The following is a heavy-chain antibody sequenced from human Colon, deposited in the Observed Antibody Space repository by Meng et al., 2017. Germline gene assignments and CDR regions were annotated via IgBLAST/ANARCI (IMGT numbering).Heavy chain of an antibody. V-gene: IGHV6-1*01. CDR3: ARDHGYSYGLPLDY. CDR1: GDSVSSNTDA. CDR2: TYYRSKWYN. Sequence: QVQLQQSGPGLGKPSQTLSRTSVISGDSVSSNTDAWNWIRQSPSGGLEWLGRTYYRSKWYNEYAVSVKSRMTFNADTSKNQVSLQVNSVTPEDTAVYYCARDHGYSYGLPLDYWGQGILVTVSS. D-gene: IGHD5-18*01. J-gene: IGHJ4*02.